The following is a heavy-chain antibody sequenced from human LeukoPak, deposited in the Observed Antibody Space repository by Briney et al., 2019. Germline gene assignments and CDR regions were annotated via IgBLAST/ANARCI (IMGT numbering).Heavy chain of an antibody. CDR3: ARVSIAARLWYY. D-gene: IGHD6-6*01. V-gene: IGHV1-8*02. Sequence: ASVKVSCKASGYTFTSYYMHWVRLATGQGLEWMGWMNPNSGNTGYAQKFQGRVTMTRNTSISTAYMELSSLRSEDTAVYYCARVSIAARLWYYWGQGTLVTVSS. CDR2: MNPNSGNT. CDR1: GYTFTSYY. J-gene: IGHJ4*02.